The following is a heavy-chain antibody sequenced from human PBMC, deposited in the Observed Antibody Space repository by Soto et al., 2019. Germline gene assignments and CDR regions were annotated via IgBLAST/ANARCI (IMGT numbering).Heavy chain of an antibody. CDR1: GVNISSGDYY. Sequence: SETLSLTSPVSGVNISSGDYYWSWIRQPPGKGLEWIGEINHSGSTNYNPSLKSRVTISVDTSKNQFSLKLTSVTAADTAVYYCARDKITGLFDYWGQGTLVTVSS. J-gene: IGHJ4*02. D-gene: IGHD2-8*02. CDR2: INHSGST. V-gene: IGHV4-39*07. CDR3: ARDKITGLFDY.